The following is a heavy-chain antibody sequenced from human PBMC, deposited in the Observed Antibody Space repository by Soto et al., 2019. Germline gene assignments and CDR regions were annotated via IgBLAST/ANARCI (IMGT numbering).Heavy chain of an antibody. J-gene: IGHJ3*02. V-gene: IGHV4-59*01. Sequence: QVQLQESGPGLVKPSETLSLTCTVSGGSISSYYWSWIRQPPGKGLEWIGYIYYSGSTNYNPSLKSRVTISVDTSKNQFSLKLISVTAADTAVYYCARDRGYCSGGSCYGTHAFDIWGQGTMVTVSS. D-gene: IGHD2-15*01. CDR3: ARDRGYCSGGSCYGTHAFDI. CDR1: GGSISSYY. CDR2: IYYSGST.